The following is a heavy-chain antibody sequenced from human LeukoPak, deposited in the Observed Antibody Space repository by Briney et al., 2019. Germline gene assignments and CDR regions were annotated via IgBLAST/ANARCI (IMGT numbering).Heavy chain of an antibody. D-gene: IGHD3-10*01. CDR2: LYISGST. J-gene: IGHJ4*02. V-gene: IGHV4-4*07. Sequence: PSETLSLTCTVSGASISSYYYNWIRQTAGGGLEWIGRLYISGSTDYNPSLKSRVTISVDTSNNQFSLKLNSVTAADTAVYFCVRDLSGSLYFDYWGQGVLVTVSS. CDR3: VRDLSGSLYFDY. CDR1: GASISSYY.